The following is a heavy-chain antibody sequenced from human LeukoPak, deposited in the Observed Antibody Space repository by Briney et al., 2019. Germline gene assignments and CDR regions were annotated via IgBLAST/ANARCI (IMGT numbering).Heavy chain of an antibody. CDR1: GFTVSSSY. CDR3: VRNAFDT. V-gene: IGHV3-66*02. CDR2: IYSGGST. Sequence: GGSLRLSCAASGFTVSSSYMNWVRQAPGKGLEWVSVIYSGGSTYYTDSVKGRFTISRDNSKNTLYLQMNSLRTDDTAVYYCVRNAFDTWGQGTRVIVSS. J-gene: IGHJ3*02.